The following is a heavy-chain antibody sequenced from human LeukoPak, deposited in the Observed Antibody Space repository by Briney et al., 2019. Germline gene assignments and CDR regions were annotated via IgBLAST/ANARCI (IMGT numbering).Heavy chain of an antibody. CDR3: ARLASNPDYYYMDV. V-gene: IGHV1-69*13. Sequence: GASVKVSCKASGGTFSSYAISWVRQAPGQGLEWMGGIIPIFGTANYAQKFQGRVTITADESTSTAYMELSSLRSEDTAVYYCARLASNPDYYYMDVWGKGTTVTVSS. CDR2: IIPIFGTA. J-gene: IGHJ6*03. CDR1: GGTFSSYA. D-gene: IGHD4-11*01.